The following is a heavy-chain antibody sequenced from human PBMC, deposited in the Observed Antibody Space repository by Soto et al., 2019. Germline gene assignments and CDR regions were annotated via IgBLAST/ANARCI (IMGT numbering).Heavy chain of an antibody. D-gene: IGHD2-15*01. CDR2: ISIHNGDT. CDR3: ETDERDHCSGIDCHDFDH. Sequence: QVQLVQSGSEVKKPGASVKVSCKAAGNTFISYGISWVRQAPGQGLEGMGWISIHNGDTNNAPNHQGGITMTTATATSTTYMELRSLRSDDTAVYYCETDERDHCSGIDCHDFDHWGQGTPVTVSS. J-gene: IGHJ4*02. V-gene: IGHV1-18*01. CDR1: GNTFISYG.